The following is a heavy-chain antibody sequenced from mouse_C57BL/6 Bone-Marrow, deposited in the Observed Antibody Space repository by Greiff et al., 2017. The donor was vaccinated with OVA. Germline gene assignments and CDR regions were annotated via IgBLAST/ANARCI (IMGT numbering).Heavy chain of an antibody. CDR1: GFTFSDYG. V-gene: IGHV5-17*01. J-gene: IGHJ4*01. Sequence: EVMLVESGGGLVKPGGSLKLSCAASGFTFSDYGMHWVRQAPEKGLEWVAYISSGSSTIYYADTVKGRVTIARDNAKNTRFLQMNSLSSEDTAVYYCARGYIYYAIDYWGQGTSVTVSS. CDR3: ARGYIYYAIDY. D-gene: IGHD2-14*01. CDR2: ISSGSSTI.